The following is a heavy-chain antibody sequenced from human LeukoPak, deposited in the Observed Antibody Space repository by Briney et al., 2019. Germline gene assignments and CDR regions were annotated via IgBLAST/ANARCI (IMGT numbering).Heavy chain of an antibody. Sequence: PSGTLSLTCAVSGDSITNGTWGSWVPNPRGRGLAWIGEIYHSGRTNYGPSLKSRVIISVDKSKNQFSLKLNSVTAADTAVYYCARGRTSLTTSLDFDYWGQGTLVTVSS. V-gene: IGHV4-4*02. CDR3: ARGRTSLTTSLDFDY. CDR1: GDSITNGTW. J-gene: IGHJ4*02. CDR2: IYHSGRT. D-gene: IGHD4-17*01.